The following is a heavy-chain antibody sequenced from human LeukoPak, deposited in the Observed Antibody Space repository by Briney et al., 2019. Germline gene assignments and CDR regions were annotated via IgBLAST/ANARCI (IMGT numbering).Heavy chain of an antibody. D-gene: IGHD3-9*01. CDR2: INHSGST. V-gene: IGHV4-34*01. CDR3: ARRGPHYDILTGRYYYYMDV. CDR1: GGSFSGYY. Sequence: SETLSLTCAVCGGSFSGYYWSWIRQPPGKGLEWIGEINHSGSTNYNPSLKSRVTISVDTSKNQFSLKLSSVTAADTAVYYCARRGPHYDILTGRYYYYMDVWGKGTTVTISS. J-gene: IGHJ6*03.